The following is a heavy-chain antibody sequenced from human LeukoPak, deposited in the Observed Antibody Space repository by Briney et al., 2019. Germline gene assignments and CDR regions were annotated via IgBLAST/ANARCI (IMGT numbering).Heavy chain of an antibody. D-gene: IGHD2-2*01. CDR2: IYYSGST. CDR3: ARGGRGGYCSSTSCHRRILYNWFDP. CDR1: GGSVSSGSYY. V-gene: IGHV4-61*01. Sequence: SETLSLTCTVSGGSVSSGSYYWSWIRQPPGKGLEWIGYIYYSGSTNYNPSLKSRVTISVDTSKNQFSLKLSSVTAADTAVYYCARGGRGGYCSSTSCHRRILYNWFDPWGQGTLVTVSS. J-gene: IGHJ5*02.